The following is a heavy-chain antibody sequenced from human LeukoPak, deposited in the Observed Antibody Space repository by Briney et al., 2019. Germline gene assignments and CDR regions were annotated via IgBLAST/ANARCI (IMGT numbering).Heavy chain of an antibody. D-gene: IGHD6-13*01. J-gene: IGHJ4*02. CDR2: IIPIFGTA. CDR3: AKNKYSSSWYNFDY. V-gene: IGHV1-69*13. CDR1: GGTFSSYA. Sequence: PVKVSCKASGGTFSSYAISWVRQAPGQGLEWMGGIIPIFGTANYAQKFQGRVTITADESTSTAYMELSSLRSEDTAVYYCAKNKYSSSWYNFDYWGQGTLVTVSS.